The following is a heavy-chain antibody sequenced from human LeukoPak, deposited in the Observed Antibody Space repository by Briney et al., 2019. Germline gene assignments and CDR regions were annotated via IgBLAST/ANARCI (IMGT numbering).Heavy chain of an antibody. V-gene: IGHV3-21*01. CDR1: GFTFSSYS. Sequence: GGSLRLSCAASGFTFSSYSMNWVRQAPGKGPEWVSSISSSSSYIYYADSVKGRFTISRDNAKNSLYLQMNSLRAEDTAVYYCARSRMVRGVSRYGPWFDYWGQGTLVTVSS. CDR3: ARSRMVRGVSRYGPWFDY. J-gene: IGHJ4*02. CDR2: ISSSSSYI. D-gene: IGHD3-10*01.